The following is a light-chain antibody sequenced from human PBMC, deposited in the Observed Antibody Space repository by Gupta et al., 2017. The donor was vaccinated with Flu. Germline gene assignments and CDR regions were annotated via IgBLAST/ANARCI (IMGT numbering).Light chain of an antibody. Sequence: EIVLTQSPGTLSLSPGERATLSCRASQSVASYLVWYQQKPGQAPRLLIYGASSRATGIPDRFSGSGSGTDFSLTISRLEPEDGAVYYCQHYGTSPTFGQGTKLEIK. CDR3: QHYGTSPT. J-gene: IGKJ2*01. CDR2: GAS. V-gene: IGKV3-20*01. CDR1: QSVASY.